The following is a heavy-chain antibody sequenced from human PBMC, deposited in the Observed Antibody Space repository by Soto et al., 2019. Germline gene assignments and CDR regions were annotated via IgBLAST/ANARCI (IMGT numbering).Heavy chain of an antibody. CDR3: ARSVVVPAAPHY. V-gene: IGHV1-3*01. CDR1: GYTFTSYA. CDR2: INAGNGNT. J-gene: IGHJ4*02. Sequence: QVQLVQSGAEVKKPGASVKVSCKASGYTFTSYAMHWVRQAPGQRLEWMGWINAGNGNTKYSQKFQGRVTITRDTSASTAYMEQSSLRSEDTAVYYCARSVVVPAAPHYWGQGTLVTVSS. D-gene: IGHD2-2*01.